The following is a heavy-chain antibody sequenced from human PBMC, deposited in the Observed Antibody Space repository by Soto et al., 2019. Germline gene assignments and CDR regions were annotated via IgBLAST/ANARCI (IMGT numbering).Heavy chain of an antibody. V-gene: IGHV3-48*02. D-gene: IGHD2-15*01. J-gene: IGHJ6*02. CDR1: GFTFSSYS. Sequence: GGSLRLSCPASGFTFSSYSMNWVRQAPAKGLEWVSYISSSSSTIYYADSVKGRFTISRDNAKNSLYLQMNSLRDEDTAVYYCARDRCSGGSCYSYYYYYGMDVWGQGTTVTVSS. CDR3: ARDRCSGGSCYSYYYYYGMDV. CDR2: ISSSSSTI.